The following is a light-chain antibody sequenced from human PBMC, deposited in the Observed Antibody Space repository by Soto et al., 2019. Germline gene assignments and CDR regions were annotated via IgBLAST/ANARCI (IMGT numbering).Light chain of an antibody. CDR1: SSKIGAGYD. Sequence: QSVLTQPPSVSGAPGQRVAFSCTGNSSKIGAGYDVHWYHQLPGAAPRLIIYGNNNRPSGVPDRFSGSKSGTSASLAITGLQAEDEADYYCQSYDISLSGAVFGGGTQLTVL. J-gene: IGLJ7*01. V-gene: IGLV1-40*01. CDR3: QSYDISLSGAV. CDR2: GNN.